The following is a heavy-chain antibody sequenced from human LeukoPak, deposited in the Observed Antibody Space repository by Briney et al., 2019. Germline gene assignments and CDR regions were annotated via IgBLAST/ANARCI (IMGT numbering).Heavy chain of an antibody. CDR1: GFTFSSYA. CDR3: AKVPSYDFWSGPHY. J-gene: IGHJ4*02. D-gene: IGHD3-3*01. V-gene: IGHV3-23*01. CDR2: ISGSGGST. Sequence: GGSLRLSCAASGFTFSSYAMSWVRQAPGKGLEWVSGISGSGGSTYYADSVKGRFTISRDNSKNTLYLQMNSLRAEDTAVYYCAKVPSYDFWSGPHYWGQGTLVTVSS.